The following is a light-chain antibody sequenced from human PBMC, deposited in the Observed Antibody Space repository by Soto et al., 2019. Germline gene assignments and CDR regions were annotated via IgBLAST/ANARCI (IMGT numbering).Light chain of an antibody. Sequence: QSALTQPASVSGSPGQSITISCTGTSSDVGDYNYVSWYQQHPGKAPKLMIYDVSNRPSGVSNRFSGSKSGNTASLTISGLQAEDEADYYCSSYTSSSVYVFGTGPKLTVL. CDR1: SSDVGDYNY. V-gene: IGLV2-14*01. CDR3: SSYTSSSVYV. J-gene: IGLJ1*01. CDR2: DVS.